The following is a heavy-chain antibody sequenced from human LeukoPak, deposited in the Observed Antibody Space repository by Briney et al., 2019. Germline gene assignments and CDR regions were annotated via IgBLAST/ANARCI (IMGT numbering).Heavy chain of an antibody. CDR2: IIPIFGSA. J-gene: IGHJ3*02. V-gene: IGHV1-69*05. CDR3: ARADIVVVPASAKFAFDM. Sequence: ASVKVSCKGSGGTFSSHTISWVRQAPGQGLEWMGGIIPIFGSANYAQKFQGRVTITTDESTSTVYMELSSLRSEDTAMYYCARADIVVVPASAKFAFDMWGQGTMVTVSS. D-gene: IGHD2-2*01. CDR1: GGTFSSHT.